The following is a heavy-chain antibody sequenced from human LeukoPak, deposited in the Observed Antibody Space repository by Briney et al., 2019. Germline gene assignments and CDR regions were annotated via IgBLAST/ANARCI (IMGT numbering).Heavy chain of an antibody. J-gene: IGHJ4*02. CDR1: GFTFSSYA. CDR3: VRARDGYRN. D-gene: IGHD5-24*01. V-gene: IGHV3-64D*06. CDR2: ISSNGGST. Sequence: GGSLRLSCSASGFTFSSYAMHWVRQAPGKGLEYASAISSNGGSTYYADSVKGRFTISRDNSKNTLYLQMSSLRAEDTAVYYCVRARDGYRNWGQGTLVTVSS.